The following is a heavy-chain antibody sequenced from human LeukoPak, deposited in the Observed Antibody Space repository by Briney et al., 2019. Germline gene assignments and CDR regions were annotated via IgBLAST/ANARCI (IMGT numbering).Heavy chain of an antibody. V-gene: IGHV4-30-2*01. CDR1: GGSISSGGYS. CDR3: ARSVDYYDSSGPMGY. CDR2: IYHCGST. J-gene: IGHJ4*02. Sequence: PSQTLSLTCAVSGGSISSGGYSWSWIRQPPGKGLEWIGYIYHCGSTYYNPSLKSRVTISVDRSKNQFSLKLSSVTAADTAVYYCARSVDYYDSSGPMGYWGQGTLVTVSS. D-gene: IGHD3-22*01.